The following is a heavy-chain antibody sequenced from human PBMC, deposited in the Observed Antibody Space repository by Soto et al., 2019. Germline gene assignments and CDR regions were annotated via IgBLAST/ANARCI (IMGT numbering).Heavy chain of an antibody. Sequence: GGSLRLSCAAPGFNFRSYSIKWVPQAPGEGVEWGSSLSSSSSYIYYADSVKGRFTISRDNAKNSLYLQMNSLRAEDTAVYYCARGIVVVGQYYYYGMDVWGQGTTVTVAS. CDR3: ARGIVVVGQYYYYGMDV. CDR2: LSSSSSYI. J-gene: IGHJ6*02. D-gene: IGHD2-2*01. V-gene: IGHV3-21*01. CDR1: GFNFRSYS.